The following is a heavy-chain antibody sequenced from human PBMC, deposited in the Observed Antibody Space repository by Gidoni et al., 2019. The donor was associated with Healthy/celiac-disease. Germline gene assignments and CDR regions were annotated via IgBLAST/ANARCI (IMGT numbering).Heavy chain of an antibody. Sequence: EVQLLESGGGLVQPGGSLRLSCAASGFTFSSYAMSWVRQAPGKGLEWVSAISGSGGSTYYSDSVKGRFTISRDNSKNTLYLQMNSLRAEDTAVYYCAKTLRWEVPAANDAFDIWGQGTMVTVSS. CDR1: GFTFSSYA. V-gene: IGHV3-23*01. J-gene: IGHJ3*02. CDR3: AKTLRWEVPAANDAFDI. CDR2: ISGSGGST. D-gene: IGHD2-2*01.